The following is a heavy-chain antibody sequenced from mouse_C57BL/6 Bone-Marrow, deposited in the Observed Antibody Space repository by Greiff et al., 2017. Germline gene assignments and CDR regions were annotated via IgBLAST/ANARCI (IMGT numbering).Heavy chain of an antibody. Sequence: VQGVESGGGLVQPGGSLKLSCAASGFTFSDYYMYWVRQTPEKRLEWVAYISNGGGSTYYPDTVKGRFTISRDNAKNTLYLQMSRLKSEDTAMYYCARQGYYGSRGYFDVWGTGTTVTVSS. D-gene: IGHD1-1*01. J-gene: IGHJ1*03. CDR3: ARQGYYGSRGYFDV. V-gene: IGHV5-12*01. CDR1: GFTFSDYY. CDR2: ISNGGGST.